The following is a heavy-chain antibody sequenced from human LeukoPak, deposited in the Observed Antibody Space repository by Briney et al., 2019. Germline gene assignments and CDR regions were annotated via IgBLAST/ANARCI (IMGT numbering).Heavy chain of an antibody. CDR3: ARDVRGVDIVATTNWFDP. J-gene: IGHJ5*02. Sequence: ASVKVSCKASGYTFTSYDINWVRQATGQGLEWMGWMNPNSGNTGYAQKFQGRVTMTRNTSISTAYMELSSLRSEDTAVYYCARDVRGVDIVATTNWFDPWGQGTLVTVSS. D-gene: IGHD5-12*01. V-gene: IGHV1-8*01. CDR2: MNPNSGNT. CDR1: GYTFTSYD.